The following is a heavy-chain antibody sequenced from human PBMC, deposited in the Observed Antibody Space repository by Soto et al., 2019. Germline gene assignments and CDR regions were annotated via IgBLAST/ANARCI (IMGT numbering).Heavy chain of an antibody. CDR1: GGSISSYY. Sequence: SETLSLTCTVSGGSISSYYWSWIRQPPGKGLEWIGYIYCSGSTNYNPSLKSRVTISVDTSKNQFSLKLSSVTAADTAVYYCESITYYYDSSGAFDIWGQGTMVTVSS. J-gene: IGHJ3*02. D-gene: IGHD3-22*01. CDR2: IYCSGST. CDR3: ESITYYYDSSGAFDI. V-gene: IGHV4-59*01.